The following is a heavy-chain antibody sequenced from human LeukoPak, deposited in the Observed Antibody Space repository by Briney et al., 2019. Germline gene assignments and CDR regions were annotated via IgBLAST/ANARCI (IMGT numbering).Heavy chain of an antibody. J-gene: IGHJ3*02. CDR2: INPSAGST. D-gene: IGHD3-22*01. CDR3: ARESLGSYKTVVIVARGHDAFDM. Sequence: GASVKVSCKASGYTFTSYYMHWVRQAPGQGLEWMGIINPSAGSTNYAQKFQGRVTLTRDTSTSTVYMNVSNLRSEDTAVYYCARESLGSYKTVVIVARGHDAFDMWGQGTMVTVSS. CDR1: GYTFTSYY. V-gene: IGHV1-46*01.